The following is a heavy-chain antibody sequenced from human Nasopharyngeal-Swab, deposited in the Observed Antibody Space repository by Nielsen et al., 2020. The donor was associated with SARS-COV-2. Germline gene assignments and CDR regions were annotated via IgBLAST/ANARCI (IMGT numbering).Heavy chain of an antibody. J-gene: IGHJ4*02. D-gene: IGHD2-2*01. CDR1: GGSISSGGYY. V-gene: IGHV4-31*03. Sequence: SETLSLTCTVSGGSISSGGYYWSWIRQHPGKGLEWIGYIYYSGSTYYNPSLKSRVTISVDTSKNQFSLKLSSVTAADTAVYYCARGIVVVPAAYTRYFDYCGQGTLVTVSS. CDR3: ARGIVVVPAAYTRYFDY. CDR2: IYYSGST.